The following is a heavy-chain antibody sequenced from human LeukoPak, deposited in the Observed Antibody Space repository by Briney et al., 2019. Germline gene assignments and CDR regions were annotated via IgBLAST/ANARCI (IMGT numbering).Heavy chain of an antibody. D-gene: IGHD5-18*01. CDR1: GFTLSSYS. CDR2: IYSSGTT. J-gene: IGHJ6*03. CDR3: ATVPYGYLGYYYYYMDV. Sequence: GGSLRLTCAASGFTLSSYSMHWVRQAPGKGLEWVSVIYSSGTTYYADSVRGRFTVSRDSSKNTLFLQMNSLRADDTAMYYCATVPYGYLGYYYYYMDVWGKGTTVTISS. V-gene: IGHV3-66*01.